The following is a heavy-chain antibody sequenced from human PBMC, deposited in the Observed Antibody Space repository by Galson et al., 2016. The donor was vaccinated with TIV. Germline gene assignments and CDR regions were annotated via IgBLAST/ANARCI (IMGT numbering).Heavy chain of an antibody. J-gene: IGHJ6*02. CDR1: GLSVSINY. V-gene: IGHV3-66*03. Sequence: LRLSCAASGLSVSINYMTWVRQAPGKGLEWVSLISDSGKTYYSDSVKGRFTISRDNSKNTLYLQMNRLRVEDTAVYYCARDRVVDATYYFYYYGMDVWGHGTAVTVSS. CDR2: ISDSGKT. CDR3: ARDRVVDATYYFYYYGMDV. D-gene: IGHD2-15*01.